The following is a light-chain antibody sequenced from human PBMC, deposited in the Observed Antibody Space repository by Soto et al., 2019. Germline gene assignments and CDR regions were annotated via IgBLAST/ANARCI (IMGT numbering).Light chain of an antibody. J-gene: IGKJ2*01. Sequence: IVLTQSPGALSLSPGESATLSCRASQTVSRGYFAWYQQKPGQAPKVLIYGVSNRASGIPDRFSGSGSGTDFTLTISRLEPEDFAVYYCQQYGPSPPYTFGQGTKLEI. CDR3: QQYGPSPPYT. V-gene: IGKV3-20*01. CDR2: GVS. CDR1: QTVSRGY.